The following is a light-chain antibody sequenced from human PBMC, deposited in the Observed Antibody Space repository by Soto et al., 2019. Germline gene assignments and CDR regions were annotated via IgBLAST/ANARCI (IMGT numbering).Light chain of an antibody. CDR3: AAWDDNLNGPV. V-gene: IGLV1-44*01. CDR1: SSNVGSNT. J-gene: IGLJ2*01. CDR2: SSN. Sequence: QSVLTQPPSASGTPGQRVTISCSGSSSNVGSNTVNWYQQLPGTAPKLLIYSSNHRPSGVPDRFSGSKSGTSASLAISGLQSEDEADYYCAAWDDNLNGPVFGGGTKLTVL.